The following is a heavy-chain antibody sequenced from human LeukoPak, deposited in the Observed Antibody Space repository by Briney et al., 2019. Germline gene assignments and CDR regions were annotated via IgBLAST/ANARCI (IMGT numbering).Heavy chain of an antibody. CDR2: IYSGGST. CDR1: GFTASSNY. Sequence: GGSLRLSCAASGFTASSNYMSWVRQAPGKGLEWVSVIYSGGSTYYADSVKGRFTISRDNSKNTLYLQMNSLRAEDTAVYYCARDDYGDYPYGMDVWGQGTTVTVSS. CDR3: ARDDYGDYPYGMDV. V-gene: IGHV3-66*02. D-gene: IGHD4-17*01. J-gene: IGHJ6*02.